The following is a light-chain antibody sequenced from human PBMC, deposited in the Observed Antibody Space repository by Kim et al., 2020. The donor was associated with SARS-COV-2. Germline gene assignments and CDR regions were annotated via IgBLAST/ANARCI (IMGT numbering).Light chain of an antibody. CDR3: QASNSSNVV. V-gene: IGLV3-1*01. Sequence: GQTTTCAWSENKFRDDDSCWYQRQPGHYPMVDIYQDSKLPSRMPGQFSDSGSRDTATLTISETRAMDEADYFCQASNSSNVVFGGGTQLTVL. CDR1: KFRDDD. CDR2: QDS. J-gene: IGLJ2*01.